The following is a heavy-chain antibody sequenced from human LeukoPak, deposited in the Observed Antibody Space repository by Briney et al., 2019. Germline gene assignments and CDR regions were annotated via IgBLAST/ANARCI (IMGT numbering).Heavy chain of an antibody. J-gene: IGHJ4*02. CDR2: MSGSGGST. V-gene: IGHV3-23*01. CDR3: AKDRGTYYRSSGYYYGYYFDY. Sequence: GGSLRLSCAASGFTFSSYAMNWVRQAPGKGLEWVSLMSGSGGSTYYADSVKGRFTISRDNSKNTLYLQMNSLRAEDTAIYYCAKDRGTYYRSSGYYYGYYFDYWGQGTLVTVSS. CDR1: GFTFSSYA. D-gene: IGHD3-22*01.